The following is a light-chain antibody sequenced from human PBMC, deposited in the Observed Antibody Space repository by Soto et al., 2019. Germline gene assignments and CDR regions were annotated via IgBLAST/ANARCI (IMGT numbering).Light chain of an antibody. Sequence: DIQMTQSPSTLSGSVGDRVTITCRASQTISSWLAWYQQKPGRAPQLLIYDASRLKTGVPSRFSGSGSGTEFTLTISSLQPDDFATYYCHFGTFGQGTKVDIK. CDR1: QTISSW. J-gene: IGKJ1*01. CDR3: HFGT. CDR2: DAS. V-gene: IGKV1-5*01.